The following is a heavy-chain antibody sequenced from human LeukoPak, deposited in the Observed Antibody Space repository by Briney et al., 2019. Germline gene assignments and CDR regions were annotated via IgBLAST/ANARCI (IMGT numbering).Heavy chain of an antibody. CDR2: IKRDGSNT. CDR3: AKGGYSSCFDP. CDR1: GHILRVHY. D-gene: IGHD3-22*01. V-gene: IGHV3-23*05. Sequence: GGSLSLSCEVSGHILRVHYIRWARDARAKGLEGVSTIKRDGSNTYYTDAVKCRFTISRDNSKNTLYLEMNTRRAEDTAVYYCAKGGYSSCFDPGGQGTQGTVS. J-gene: IGHJ5*02.